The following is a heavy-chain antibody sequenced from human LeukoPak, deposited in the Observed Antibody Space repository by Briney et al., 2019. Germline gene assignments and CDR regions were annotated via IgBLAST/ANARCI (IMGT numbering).Heavy chain of an antibody. CDR2: ISGSAART. J-gene: IGHJ4*03. Sequence: GGSLRLSCAASGFTFSTYGMTWVRQAPGRGLEWVSAISGSAARTFYADSVKGRFTISRDNSKNTLSLQMNSLRAEDTAVYYCAKRGPGSPESGKYYFDYWGQGTMVTVSS. D-gene: IGHD3-10*01. CDR1: GFTFSTYG. CDR3: AKRGPGSPESGKYYFDY. V-gene: IGHV3-23*01.